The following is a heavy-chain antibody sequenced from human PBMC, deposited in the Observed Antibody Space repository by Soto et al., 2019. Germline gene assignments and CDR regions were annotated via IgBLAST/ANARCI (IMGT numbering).Heavy chain of an antibody. J-gene: IGHJ6*02. CDR1: GYTFTSYA. CDR2: INAGNGNT. CDR3: AREGGSGSYHYYYGMDV. V-gene: IGHV1-3*01. Sequence: ASVKVSCKASGYTFTSYAMHWVRQAPGQRLEWMGWINAGNGNTKYSQKFQGRVTITRDTSASTAYMELSSLRSEDTAVYYCAREGGSGSYHYYYGMDVWXQGTTVTVSS. D-gene: IGHD3-10*01.